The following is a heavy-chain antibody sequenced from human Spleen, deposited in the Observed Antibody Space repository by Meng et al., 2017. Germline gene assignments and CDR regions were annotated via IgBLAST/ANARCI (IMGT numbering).Heavy chain of an antibody. CDR1: GYSISSGYY. D-gene: IGHD3-10*01. V-gene: IGHV4-38-2*01. CDR2: MDHSGST. J-gene: IGHJ6*02. CDR3: ARAWFGGSSYGMDV. Sequence: SETLSLTCAVSGYSISSGYYWGWIRQPPGKGLEWIGNMDHSGSTYYNPSLKSRVTISVDTSKNQFSLKLSSVTAADTAVYYCARAWFGGSSYGMDVWGQGTTVTVSS.